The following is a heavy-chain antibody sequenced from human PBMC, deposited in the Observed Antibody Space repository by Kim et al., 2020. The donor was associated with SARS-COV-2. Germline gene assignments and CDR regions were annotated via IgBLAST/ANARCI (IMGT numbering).Heavy chain of an antibody. CDR2: ITADGRGA. CDR3: GRASVTTASDY. J-gene: IGHJ4*02. D-gene: IGHD4-17*01. Sequence: GGSLRLSCVASGFTFSNYWMWWVRQAPGKGLEWVSRITADGRGATYADSVKGRFTISRDNAKNIVYLQMNSLTAEDTAVYYCGRASVTTASDYWGQGTLVTASS. CDR1: GFTFSNYW. V-gene: IGHV3-74*01.